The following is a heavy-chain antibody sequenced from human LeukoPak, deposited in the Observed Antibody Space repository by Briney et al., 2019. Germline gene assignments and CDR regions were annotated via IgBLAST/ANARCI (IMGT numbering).Heavy chain of an antibody. Sequence: SETLSLTCTVSGGSISSYYWSWIRQPPGKGLEWIGYIYYSGSSNYNPSLKSRVTISVDTSKNQFSLKLSSVTAADTAVYYCAREEVDSYGGDYFDYWGQGTLVTVSS. V-gene: IGHV4-59*01. D-gene: IGHD5-18*01. CDR3: AREEVDSYGGDYFDY. J-gene: IGHJ4*02. CDR2: IYYSGSS. CDR1: GGSISSYY.